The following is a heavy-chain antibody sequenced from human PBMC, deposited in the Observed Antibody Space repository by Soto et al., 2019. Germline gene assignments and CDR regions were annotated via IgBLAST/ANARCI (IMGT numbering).Heavy chain of an antibody. Sequence: KFQGRVTITRDTSASTAYMELSSLRSEDTAVYYRARGSGLLWFGEFDYWGQGTLVTVSS. CDR3: ARGSGLLWFGEFDY. V-gene: IGHV1-3*01. D-gene: IGHD3-10*01. J-gene: IGHJ4*02.